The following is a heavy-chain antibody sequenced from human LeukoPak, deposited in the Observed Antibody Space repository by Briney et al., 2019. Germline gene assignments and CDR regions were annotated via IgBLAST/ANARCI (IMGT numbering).Heavy chain of an antibody. J-gene: IGHJ4*02. CDR1: GYTFTSYD. CDR3: ARGGSPIFGVVTYNY. CDR2: MNPNSGNT. V-gene: IGHV1-8*01. D-gene: IGHD3-3*01. Sequence: ASVKVSCKASGYTFTSYDINWVRQATGQGLEWMGWMNPNSGNTGYAQKFQGRVTMTRNTSISTAYMELSSLRSEDTAVYYCARGGSPIFGVVTYNYWGQGTLVTVSS.